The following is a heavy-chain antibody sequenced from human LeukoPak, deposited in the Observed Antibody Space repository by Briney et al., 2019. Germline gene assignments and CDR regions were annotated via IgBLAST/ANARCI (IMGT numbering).Heavy chain of an antibody. CDR1: GFTFSSYA. Sequence: GGSLRLSCAASGFTFSSYAMSWVRQAPGKGLEWVSAISGSGGSTYYADSVKGQFTISRDNSKNTLYLQMNSLRAEDTAVYYCASLGAQSGSYYNWGQGTLVTVSS. CDR2: ISGSGGST. D-gene: IGHD3-10*01. V-gene: IGHV3-23*01. CDR3: ASLGAQSGSYYN. J-gene: IGHJ4*02.